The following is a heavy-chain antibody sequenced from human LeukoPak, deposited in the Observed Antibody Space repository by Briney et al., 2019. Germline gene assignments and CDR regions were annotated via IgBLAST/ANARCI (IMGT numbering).Heavy chain of an antibody. V-gene: IGHV4-31*03. CDR1: GGSISSGGYY. D-gene: IGHD3-22*01. CDR2: IYYSGST. CDR3: ARDSSDGSGYLATYYFDY. Sequence: PSQTLSLTCTVSGGSISSGGYYWSWIRQHPGKGLEWIGYIYYSGSTYYNPSLKSRVTISVDTSKNQFSLKLSSVTAADTAVYYCARDSSDGSGYLATYYFDYWGQGTLVTVSS. J-gene: IGHJ4*02.